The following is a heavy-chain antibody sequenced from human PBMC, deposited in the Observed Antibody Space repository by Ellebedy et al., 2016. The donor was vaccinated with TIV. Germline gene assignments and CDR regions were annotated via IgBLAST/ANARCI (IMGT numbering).Heavy chain of an antibody. CDR3: VREGLGGFDY. D-gene: IGHD3-16*01. CDR1: GFTFSSYW. Sequence: GESLKISXAASGFTFSSYWMSWVRQAPGKGLEWVANIEQDGSEKYYVDSVKGRFTISRDNAKNSLYLQMNSLRAEDTAVYYCVREGLGGFDYWGQGTLVTVSS. J-gene: IGHJ4*02. CDR2: IEQDGSEK. V-gene: IGHV3-7*01.